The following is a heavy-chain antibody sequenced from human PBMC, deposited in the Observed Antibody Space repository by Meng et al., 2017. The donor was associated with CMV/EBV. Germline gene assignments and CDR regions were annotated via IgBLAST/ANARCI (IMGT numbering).Heavy chain of an antibody. CDR3: ARDLLPGYYYGMDV. J-gene: IGHJ6*02. CDR2: IKQDGSEK. V-gene: IGHV3-7*01. CDR1: GFTFSSYW. D-gene: IGHD3-10*01. Sequence: GGSLRLSCAASGFTFSSYWISWVRQAPGKGLEWVANIKQDGSEKYYVDSVKGRFTITRENAKNSLYLQMNSLRAEDTAVYYCARDLLPGYYYGMDVWGQGTTVTVSS.